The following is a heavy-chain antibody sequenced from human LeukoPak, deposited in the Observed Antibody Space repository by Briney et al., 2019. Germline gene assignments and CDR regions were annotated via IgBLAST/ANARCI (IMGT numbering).Heavy chain of an antibody. Sequence: PGGSLRLSCAAPGFIFSSYGMHWVRQAPGKGLEWVTFIRYDANNKYFADSVKGRFTISRDNSKNTLYLQMNSLRADDTAVYYCVKDSQEQSYYDSSRYYGYFDFWGQGTLVTVSS. CDR1: GFIFSSYG. V-gene: IGHV3-30*02. D-gene: IGHD3-22*01. J-gene: IGHJ4*02. CDR3: VKDSQEQSYYDSSRYYGYFDF. CDR2: IRYDANNK.